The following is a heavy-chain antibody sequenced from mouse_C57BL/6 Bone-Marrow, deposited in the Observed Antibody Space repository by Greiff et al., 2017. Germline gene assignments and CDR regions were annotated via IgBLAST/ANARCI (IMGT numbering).Heavy chain of an antibody. Sequence: EVQLQQSGPGLVKPSQSLSLTCSVTGYSIPSCYYWNWIRQFPGNKLEWMGYISYDGSNNYNPSLKNRIAITRDTSKNQLCLKLNSVTTEDTATYCCARVGTTDYWGQGTTLTVSS. CDR2: ISYDGSN. D-gene: IGHD2-3*01. CDR1: GYSIPSCYY. V-gene: IGHV3-6*01. CDR3: ARVGTTDY. J-gene: IGHJ2*01.